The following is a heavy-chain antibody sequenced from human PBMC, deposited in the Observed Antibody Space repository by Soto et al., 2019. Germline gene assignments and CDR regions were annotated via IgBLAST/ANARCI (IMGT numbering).Heavy chain of an antibody. D-gene: IGHD2-21*01. CDR2: ISAYNGNT. CDR3: AREKAYCGGDCYPGDAFDI. CDR1: GYTFTSYG. V-gene: IGHV1-18*01. J-gene: IGHJ3*02. Sequence: GASVKVSCKASGYTFTSYGISWVRQAPGQGLEWMGWISAYNGNTNYAQKLQGRVTMTTDTSTSTAYMELRSLRSDDTAVYYCAREKAYCGGDCYPGDAFDIWGQGTMVTVSS.